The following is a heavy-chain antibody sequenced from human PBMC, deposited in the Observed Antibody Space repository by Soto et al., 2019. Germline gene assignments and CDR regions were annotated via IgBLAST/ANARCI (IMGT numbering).Heavy chain of an antibody. J-gene: IGHJ6*03. CDR3: ARGRGAAAGAYYYYYYYMEV. V-gene: IGHV4-34*01. CDR1: GGSFSGYY. Sequence: SETLSLTCAVYGGSFSGYYWSWIRQPPGKGLEWIGEINHSGSTNYNPSLKSRVTISVDTSKNQFSLKLSPVTAADTAVYYCARGRGAAAGAYYYYYYYMEVWGKGTTVTVSS. CDR2: INHSGST. D-gene: IGHD6-13*01.